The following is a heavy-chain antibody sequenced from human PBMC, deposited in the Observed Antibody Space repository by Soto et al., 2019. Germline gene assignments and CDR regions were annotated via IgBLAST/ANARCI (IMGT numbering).Heavy chain of an antibody. Sequence: SETLSLTCTVSGGSISNYYWSWIRQPPGKGLEWIGYIHYSGNTKYNPSLKSRVTISADTSKNQFSLKLSSVTAADTAVYYCARGHYDFWSGYLKKGYMDVWGKGTTVTVAS. V-gene: IGHV4-59*08. J-gene: IGHJ6*03. CDR3: ARGHYDFWSGYLKKGYMDV. D-gene: IGHD3-3*01. CDR1: GGSISNYY. CDR2: IHYSGNT.